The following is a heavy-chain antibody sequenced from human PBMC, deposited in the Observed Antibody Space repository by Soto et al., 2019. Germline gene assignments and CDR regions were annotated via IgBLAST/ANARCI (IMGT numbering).Heavy chain of an antibody. V-gene: IGHV3-30*18. CDR1: GFTFSSYG. CDR2: ISYDGSNK. CDR3: AKDLTPGSEWLVYYFDY. J-gene: IGHJ4*02. Sequence: GGSLRLSCAASGFTFSSYGMHWVRQAPGKGLEWVAVISYDGSNKYYADSVKGRFTISRDNSKNTLYLQMNSLRAEDTAVYYCAKDLTPGSEWLVYYFDYWGQGTLVTVSS. D-gene: IGHD6-19*01.